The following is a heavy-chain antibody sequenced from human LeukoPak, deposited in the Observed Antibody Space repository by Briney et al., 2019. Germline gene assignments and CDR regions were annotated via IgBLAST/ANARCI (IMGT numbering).Heavy chain of an antibody. Sequence: GGSLRLSCATSGFIFRWYSMSWVRQAPGKGLEWVANIKQDGSEKYYVDSVKGRFTISRDNAKNSLYLQMNSLRAEDTAVYYCARPRGGVSWFDPWGQGTLVTVSS. J-gene: IGHJ5*02. D-gene: IGHD3-10*01. V-gene: IGHV3-7*01. CDR2: IKQDGSEK. CDR3: ARPRGGVSWFDP. CDR1: GFIFRWYS.